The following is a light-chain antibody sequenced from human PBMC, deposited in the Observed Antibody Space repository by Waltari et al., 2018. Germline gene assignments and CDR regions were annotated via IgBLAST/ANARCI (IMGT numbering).Light chain of an antibody. V-gene: IGKV4-1*01. CDR3: QQYYTTPCT. CDR1: QSVLSSTNRNNY. Sequence: DIVLTQSPDSLALSLGERATISCRSSQSVLSSTNRNNYLAWYQQRPGQPPTLLFYWASTRVAGVPDRFDGSGSGTDFTLTISSLQAEDLAVYYCQQYYTTPCTFGQGTRLEIK. J-gene: IGKJ2*02. CDR2: WAS.